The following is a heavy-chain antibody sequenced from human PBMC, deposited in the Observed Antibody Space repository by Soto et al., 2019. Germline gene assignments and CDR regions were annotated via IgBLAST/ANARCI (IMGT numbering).Heavy chain of an antibody. Sequence: VQLVESGGGVVQPGRSLRLSCAASGFTFSDYAMHWVRQAPGKGLEWVAVVSHDGRNTHYADSVKGRFTISRDSSKNTVCLEMTSLRAEDKAVYYFAKGGRQWLVTSDFNYWGQGALVTVSS. CDR2: VSHDGRNT. D-gene: IGHD6-19*01. J-gene: IGHJ4*02. CDR3: AKGGRQWLVTSDFNY. V-gene: IGHV3-30*18. CDR1: GFTFSDYA.